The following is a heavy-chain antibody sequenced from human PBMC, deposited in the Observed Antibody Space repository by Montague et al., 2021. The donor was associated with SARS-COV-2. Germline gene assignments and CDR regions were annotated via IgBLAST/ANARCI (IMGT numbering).Heavy chain of an antibody. Sequence: PALVKPTQTLTLTCSFSGFSLSTSGVGVGWIRQPPGKALECLALIYWNDDKRYSPSLNSRLTVTKDTSRNQVVLTVTNMDPVDTATYYCAHKKSGWLIEFGYWGQGILLTVSS. CDR3: AHKKSGWLIEFGY. V-gene: IGHV2-5*01. CDR1: GFSLSTSGVG. J-gene: IGHJ4*02. D-gene: IGHD6-19*01. CDR2: IYWNDDK.